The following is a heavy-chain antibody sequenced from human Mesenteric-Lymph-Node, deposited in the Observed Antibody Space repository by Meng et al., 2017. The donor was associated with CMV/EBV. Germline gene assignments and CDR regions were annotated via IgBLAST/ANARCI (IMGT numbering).Heavy chain of an antibody. V-gene: IGHV4-59*01. CDR3: ARVGGFLEWGNYYYGMDV. CDR1: GGSISNYY. Sequence: SETLSLTCSVSGGSISNYYWSWIRQSPGKGLEWVGYIYYSGNTNYNPSLKSRLTISVDTSKNQFSLKLSSVTAADTAVYYCARVGGFLEWGNYYYGMDVWGQGTTVTVSS. J-gene: IGHJ6*02. CDR2: IYYSGNT. D-gene: IGHD3-3*01.